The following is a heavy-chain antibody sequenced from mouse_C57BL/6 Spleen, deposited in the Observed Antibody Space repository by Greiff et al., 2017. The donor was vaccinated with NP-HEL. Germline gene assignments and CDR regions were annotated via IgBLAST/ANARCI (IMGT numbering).Heavy chain of an antibody. CDR1: GYTFTDYE. D-gene: IGHD1-1*01. CDR3: TRRGTTVVVGDY. CDR2: IDPETGGT. Sequence: QVQLKQSGAELVRPGASVTLSCKASGYTFTDYEMHWVKQTPVHGLEWIGAIDPETGGTAYNQKFKGKAILTADKSPSTAYMELRSLTSEDSAVYYCTRRGTTVVVGDYWGQGTTLTVSS. J-gene: IGHJ2*01. V-gene: IGHV1-15*01.